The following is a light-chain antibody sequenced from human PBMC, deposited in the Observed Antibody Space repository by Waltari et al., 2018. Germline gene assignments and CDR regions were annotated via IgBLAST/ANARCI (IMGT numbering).Light chain of an antibody. J-gene: IGKJ4*01. CDR3: QQYTTYLVT. V-gene: IGKV1-5*03. Sequence: DIQMTQSPSTLSASVGASVTITCRASQSISDWLAWYQQKPGKAPKLLIYKASSLESGVPSRFSGSGSGTEFTLTISSLQPDDSATYFCQQYTTYLVTFGGGTKVEIK. CDR2: KAS. CDR1: QSISDW.